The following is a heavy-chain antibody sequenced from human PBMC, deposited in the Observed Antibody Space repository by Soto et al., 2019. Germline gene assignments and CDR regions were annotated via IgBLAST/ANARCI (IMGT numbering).Heavy chain of an antibody. J-gene: IGHJ4*02. V-gene: IGHV1-69*06. CDR2: IIPVVGTT. Sequence: QVQLVQSGAEVKKPGSSVKVSCKASGATFTTNSLNWVRQAPGQGLEWMGGIIPVVGTTKYAQKYQDRVTITGDKSTNTAYMELSSLRSDDPAVYYCARGLSYATTYFDYWGQGTPVTVSS. D-gene: IGHD1-26*01. CDR3: ARGLSYATTYFDY. CDR1: GATFTTNS.